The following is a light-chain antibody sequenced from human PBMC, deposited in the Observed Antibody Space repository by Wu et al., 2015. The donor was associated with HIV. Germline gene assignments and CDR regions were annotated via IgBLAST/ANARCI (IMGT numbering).Light chain of an antibody. CDR2: KAS. CDR1: ESISTW. CDR3: QQYKSLYS. J-gene: IGKJ2*03. V-gene: IGKV1-5*03. Sequence: DAQMTQSPFTLSAFVGDRVTITCRASESISTWLAWYQQRPGKAPKLLIHKASSLETGVPSRFSGSGSGTHFTLTINSVQPDDFATYYCQQYKSLYSFGQGTKVEMK.